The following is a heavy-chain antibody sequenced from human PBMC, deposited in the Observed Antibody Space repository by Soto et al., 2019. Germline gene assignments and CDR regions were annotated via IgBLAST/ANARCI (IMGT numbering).Heavy chain of an antibody. CDR3: ARARSQGYYYDSSGYDYYFDY. D-gene: IGHD3-22*01. V-gene: IGHV1-3*01. Sequence: GXSXKVSFKASGYTXTSYAMNLVRQAPGQSLEWRGWINAGNGNTKYSQKFQVRVTITRDKSASTAYMEMTSLRSEDTAVYYCARARSQGYYYDSSGYDYYFDYWGQGTLVTVSS. J-gene: IGHJ4*02. CDR1: GYTXTSYA. CDR2: INAGNGNT.